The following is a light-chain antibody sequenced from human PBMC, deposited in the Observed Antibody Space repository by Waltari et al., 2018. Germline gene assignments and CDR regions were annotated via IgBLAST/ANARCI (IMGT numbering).Light chain of an antibody. Sequence: EVVMTQSPATVSVSPGERPTLSCRASQSVSSNLAWYQQKPGQGPRLLIYGASTRATGIPARFSGSGSGTEFTLTISNLQSEDFAVYFCQQFNDWPRTFGQGTKVEIK. CDR3: QQFNDWPRT. V-gene: IGKV3D-15*01. J-gene: IGKJ1*01. CDR1: QSVSSN. CDR2: GAS.